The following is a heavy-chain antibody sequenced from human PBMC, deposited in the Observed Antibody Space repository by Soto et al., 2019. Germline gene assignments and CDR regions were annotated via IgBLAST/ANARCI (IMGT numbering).Heavy chain of an antibody. J-gene: IGHJ4*02. D-gene: IGHD4-17*01. CDR2: IYYSGST. Sequence: QVQLQESDPGLVKPSQTLSLTCTVSGGSISSGDYYWSWIRQPPGKGLEWIGYIYYSGSTYYNPSLKGRVTISVDTSKNQFSLKLSSVTAADPAVYYCARTNFMTTGGGADYWGQGTLVTVSS. V-gene: IGHV4-30-4*01. CDR1: GGSISSGDYY. CDR3: ARTNFMTTGGGADY.